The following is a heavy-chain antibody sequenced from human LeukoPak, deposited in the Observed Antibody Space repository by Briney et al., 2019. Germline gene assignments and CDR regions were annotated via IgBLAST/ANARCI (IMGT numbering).Heavy chain of an antibody. V-gene: IGHV3-23*01. D-gene: IGHD1-26*01. CDR2: ISGSGGST. Sequence: GGSLRLSCAASGFTFSSYAMSWVSQAPGKGLEWVSAISGSGGSTYYADSVKGRFTISGDNSKNTLYLQMNSLRAEDTAVYYCAKVTGSYRSFDYWGQGTLVTVSS. J-gene: IGHJ4*02. CDR1: GFTFSSYA. CDR3: AKVTGSYRSFDY.